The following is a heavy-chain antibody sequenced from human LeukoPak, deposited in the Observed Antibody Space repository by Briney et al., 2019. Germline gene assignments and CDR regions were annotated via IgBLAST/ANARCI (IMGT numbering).Heavy chain of an antibody. Sequence: ASVKVSCKASGYTFTSYSINWVRQAPGQGLEWMGWISTYNGNTNYAQKLQGRVTMTADTSTSTAYMELRSLRSDDTAVYYCAKDRWRDGSSSFDNWGQGTLVTVSS. CDR3: AKDRWRDGSSSFDN. J-gene: IGHJ4*02. CDR1: GYTFTSYS. CDR2: ISTYNGNT. D-gene: IGHD6-6*01. V-gene: IGHV1-18*01.